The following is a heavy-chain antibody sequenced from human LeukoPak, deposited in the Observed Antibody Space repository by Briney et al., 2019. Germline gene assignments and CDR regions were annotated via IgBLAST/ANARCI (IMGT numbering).Heavy chain of an antibody. J-gene: IGHJ1*01. CDR2: ISRNGRNT. CDR3: ARVDSGSACAS. D-gene: IGHD6-19*01. CDR1: GFTLSSYS. Sequence: GGSLRLSCAASGFTLSSYSMHWVRQTPGKGLEFVSAISRNGRNTYYANSVKGRFTISRDISKNTLYLQMGSLRPEDMAVYYCARVDSGSACASWGQGILVTVSS. V-gene: IGHV3-64*01.